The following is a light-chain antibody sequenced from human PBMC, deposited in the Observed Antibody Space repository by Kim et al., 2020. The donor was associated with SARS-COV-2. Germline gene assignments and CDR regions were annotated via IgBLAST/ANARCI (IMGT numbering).Light chain of an antibody. CDR2: GTS. J-gene: IGKJ2*01. Sequence: SPWQSATLSCRASQGVSATVLTWYQQKPGQPPRLLIYGTSKRASGVPDRFSGSGYQTDFTLTISRLEPEDFAVYYCQQYGRSPPYSFGQGTKLE. CDR1: QGVSATV. V-gene: IGKV3-20*01. CDR3: QQYGRSPPYS.